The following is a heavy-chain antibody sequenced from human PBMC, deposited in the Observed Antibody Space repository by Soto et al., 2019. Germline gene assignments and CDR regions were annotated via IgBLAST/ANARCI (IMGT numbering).Heavy chain of an antibody. V-gene: IGHV3-74*03. J-gene: IGHJ5*02. CDR3: ARAHLGSDRYTLEPFDP. CDR2: INSDGARI. Sequence: VGSLSLSCAASGFTFTHYRIHWVRQPPGKGLEWVGRINSDGARIEYGDSVKGRFTISRDTSKNQFSLQLNSVTPEDTAVYYCARAHLGSDRYTLEPFDPWGQGTLVTVSS. CDR1: GFTFTHYR. D-gene: IGHD1-1*01.